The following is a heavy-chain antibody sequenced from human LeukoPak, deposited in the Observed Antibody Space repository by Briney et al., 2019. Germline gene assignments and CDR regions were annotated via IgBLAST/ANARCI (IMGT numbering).Heavy chain of an antibody. CDR2: ISYDGSNK. CDR1: GFTFSSYA. V-gene: IGHV3-30-3*01. D-gene: IGHD1-26*01. Sequence: GRSLRLSCAASGFTFSSYAMHWVRQAPGKGLEWVAVISYDGSNKYYADSVKGRFTISRDNSKNTLYLQMNSLRAEDTAVYYCARHSGSYDYWGQGTLVTVS. J-gene: IGHJ4*02. CDR3: ARHSGSYDY.